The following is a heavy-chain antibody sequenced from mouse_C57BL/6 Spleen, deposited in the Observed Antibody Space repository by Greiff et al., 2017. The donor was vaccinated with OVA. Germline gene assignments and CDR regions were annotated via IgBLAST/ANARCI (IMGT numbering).Heavy chain of an antibody. CDR2: ISSGGSYT. V-gene: IGHV5-6*01. CDR1: GFTFSSYG. CDR3: ARHRYSNYVTNFDY. Sequence: EVQGVESGGDLVKPGGSLKLSCAASGFTFSSYGMSWVRQTPDKRLEWVATISSGGSYTYYPDRVKGRFTISRDNARNTLYLQMSSLKSEDTAMYYCARHRYSNYVTNFDYWGQGTTLTVSS. D-gene: IGHD2-5*01. J-gene: IGHJ2*01.